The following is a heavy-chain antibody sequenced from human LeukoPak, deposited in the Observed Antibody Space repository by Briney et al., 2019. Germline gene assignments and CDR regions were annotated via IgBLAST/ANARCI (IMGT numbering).Heavy chain of an antibody. J-gene: IGHJ4*02. V-gene: IGHV4-59*08. Sequence: PSETLSLTCTVSGGSINNYYWSWIRHPPGKGLGWIGYVFYSGSTNYNPSLQSRVTISVDTSENQFSLSLSSLTSADTAVYYCARASTWAYYFDYWGQGTLVTVSS. D-gene: IGHD7-27*01. CDR1: GGSINNYY. CDR2: VFYSGST. CDR3: ARASTWAYYFDY.